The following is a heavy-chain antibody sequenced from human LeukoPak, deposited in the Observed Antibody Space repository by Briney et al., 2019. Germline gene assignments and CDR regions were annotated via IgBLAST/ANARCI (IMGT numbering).Heavy chain of an antibody. CDR2: ISGGGDTT. CDR1: GFTFSRYA. CDR3: AKGGLRDGYSYAS. J-gene: IGHJ5*02. V-gene: IGHV3-23*01. D-gene: IGHD5-24*01. Sequence: GGSLRLSCAASGFTFSRYAMSWGRQAPGKGLEWVSGISGGGDTTSYTDSVNGRFTISRDNSKNTLSLQMNSLRAADTAVYYCAKGGLRDGYSYASWGQGTLITVSS.